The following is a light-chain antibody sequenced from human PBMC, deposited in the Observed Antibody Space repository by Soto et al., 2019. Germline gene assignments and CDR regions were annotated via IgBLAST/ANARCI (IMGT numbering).Light chain of an antibody. J-gene: IGLJ3*02. V-gene: IGLV2-8*01. Sequence: QSVLTQPPSASGSPGQSVTISCTGTGSDVGGYNYVSWYQQHPGKAPKLMIYEVSKRPSGVPDRFSGSKSGNTASLTVSGLQAEDEADYYCSSYAGSNNWVFGGGTKVTVL. CDR2: EVS. CDR1: GSDVGGYNY. CDR3: SSYAGSNNWV.